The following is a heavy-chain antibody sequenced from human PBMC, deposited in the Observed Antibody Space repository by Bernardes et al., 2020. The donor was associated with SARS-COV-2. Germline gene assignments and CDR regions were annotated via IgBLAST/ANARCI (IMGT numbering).Heavy chain of an antibody. J-gene: IGHJ5*02. CDR3: ATVPPFISGWYLSVHPNWFDP. CDR1: GYTLTALS. V-gene: IGHV1-24*01. Sequence: DAVQDSCKVSGYTLTALSMHWVRQAPGKGLEWMGGFDPEDGETIYAQKFQGRVTMTEDTSTDTAYMELSRLRSEDTAVYYCATVPPFISGWYLSVHPNWFDPWGQGTLVTGSS. D-gene: IGHD6-19*01. CDR2: FDPEDGET.